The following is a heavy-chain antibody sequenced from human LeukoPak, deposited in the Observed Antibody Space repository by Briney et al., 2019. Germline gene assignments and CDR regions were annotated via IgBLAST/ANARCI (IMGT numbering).Heavy chain of an antibody. CDR1: GFTFSSYW. J-gene: IGHJ4*02. CDR3: ARVTLTSANFDY. V-gene: IGHV3-48*04. Sequence: GGSLRLSCAASGFTFSSYWMQWVRQAPGKGLEWVSYISSSGSTIYYADSVKGRFTISRDNAKNSLYLQMNSLRAEDTAMYYCARVTLTSANFDYWGQGTLVTVSS. CDR2: ISSSGSTI.